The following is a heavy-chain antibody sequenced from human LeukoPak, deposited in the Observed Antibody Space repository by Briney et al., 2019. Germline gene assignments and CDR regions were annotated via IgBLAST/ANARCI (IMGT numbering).Heavy chain of an antibody. Sequence: SETLSLTCTVSGGSISSGDYYWSWIRQPPGKGLEWIGYIYYSGSTYYNPSLKSRVTISVDTSKNQFSLKLSSVTAADTAVYYCTREDRDTFDIWGQGTVVTVSS. CDR1: GGSISSGDYY. V-gene: IGHV4-30-4*01. CDR3: TREDRDTFDI. CDR2: IYYSGST. J-gene: IGHJ3*02.